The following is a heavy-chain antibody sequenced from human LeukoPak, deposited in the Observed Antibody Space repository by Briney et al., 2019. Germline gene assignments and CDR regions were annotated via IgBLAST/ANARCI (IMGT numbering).Heavy chain of an antibody. J-gene: IGHJ4*02. Sequence: GGSLRLSCAASGFTFSSYAMSWVRQAPGKGLEWVSAISGSGGSTYYADSVKGRFTISRDNSKNTLYLQMNSLRAEDTAVYYCAKLRLGDYRFTYFDYWGQGTLVTVSS. CDR3: AKLRLGDYRFTYFDY. CDR1: GFTFSSYA. D-gene: IGHD4-17*01. CDR2: ISGSGGST. V-gene: IGHV3-23*01.